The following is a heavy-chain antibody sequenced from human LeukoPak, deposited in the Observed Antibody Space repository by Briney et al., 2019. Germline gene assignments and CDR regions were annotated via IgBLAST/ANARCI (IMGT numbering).Heavy chain of an antibody. V-gene: IGHV1-2*02. Sequence: GASVKVSCKASGYTFTGYFIHWVRQAPGQGLEWMGWINPNSGGTNYAQKFQGRVTMTRDTSISTAYMELSRLRSDDTAVYYCARDRDKSGWHKQFDYWGQGTLVTVSS. CDR2: INPNSGGT. CDR1: GYTFTGYF. CDR3: ARDRDKSGWHKQFDY. J-gene: IGHJ4*02. D-gene: IGHD6-19*01.